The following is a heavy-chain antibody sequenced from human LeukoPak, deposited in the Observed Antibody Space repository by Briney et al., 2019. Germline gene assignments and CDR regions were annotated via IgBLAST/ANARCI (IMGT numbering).Heavy chain of an antibody. V-gene: IGHV3-74*01. CDR1: GFTFSTYW. CDR2: LNSDGSST. D-gene: IGHD1-26*01. CDR3: ARSIQWELLSGEDNYFDY. Sequence: GGSLRLSCAASGFTFSTYWMHWVRQAPGKGLVWVSRLNSDGSSTSYADSVKGRFTISRDNAQNTLYLQMNSLRAEDTAVYYCARSIQWELLSGEDNYFDYWGQGDLVTVSS. J-gene: IGHJ4*02.